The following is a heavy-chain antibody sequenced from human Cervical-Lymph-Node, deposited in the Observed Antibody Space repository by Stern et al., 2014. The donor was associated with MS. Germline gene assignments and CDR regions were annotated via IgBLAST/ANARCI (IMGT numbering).Heavy chain of an antibody. Sequence: EVQLVESGGGLVQPGRSLRLSCAASGFTFDDYAMHWVRQAPGKGLEWVSSISWNSNTMTYADSVKGRFTISRDNAKNSLYLQMNSLRAEDTALYYCTKATYYGAALDYWGQGTLVTVSS. CDR2: ISWNSNTM. J-gene: IGHJ4*02. CDR1: GFTFDDYA. D-gene: IGHD4-17*01. CDR3: TKATYYGAALDY. V-gene: IGHV3-9*01.